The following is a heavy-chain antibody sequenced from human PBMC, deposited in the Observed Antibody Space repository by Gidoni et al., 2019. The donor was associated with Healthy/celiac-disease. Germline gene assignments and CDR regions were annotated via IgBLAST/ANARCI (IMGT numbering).Heavy chain of an antibody. D-gene: IGHD6-25*01. CDR3: ARQRQRWSPKLDY. CDR1: GGTFSSSA. J-gene: IGHJ4*02. CDR2: IIPIFGTA. V-gene: IGHV1-69*06. Sequence: QVQLVQSGAEVKKPGSSVKVSCKASGGTFSSSAISWVRQAPGQGLEWMGGIIPIFGTANYAQKFQGRVTFTADKSTSTAYMELSSLRSEDTAVYYCARQRQRWSPKLDYWGQGTLVTVSS.